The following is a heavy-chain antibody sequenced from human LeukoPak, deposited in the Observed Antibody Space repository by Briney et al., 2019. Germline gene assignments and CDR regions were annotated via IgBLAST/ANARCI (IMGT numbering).Heavy chain of an antibody. D-gene: IGHD3-10*01. CDR2: INHSGST. CDR1: GGSFSGYY. J-gene: IGHJ4*02. Sequence: SETLSLTCAVYGGSFSGYYWSWIRQPPGKGLEWIGEINHSGSTNYNPSLKSRVTISVDTSKNQFSLKLSSVTAADTAVYYCARVSLLWCGEFTEWGQGTLVTVSS. CDR3: ARVSLLWCGEFTE. V-gene: IGHV4-34*01.